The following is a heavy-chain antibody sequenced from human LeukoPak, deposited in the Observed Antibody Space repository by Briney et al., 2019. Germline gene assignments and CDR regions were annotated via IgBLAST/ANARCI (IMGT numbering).Heavy chain of an antibody. CDR2: IKQDGSEK. J-gene: IGHJ4*02. CDR3: AKGPNYDSSGYVGYFDY. V-gene: IGHV3-7*03. Sequence: QSGGSLRLSCAASGFTFSSYWMSWVRQAPGKGLEWVANIKQDGSEKYYVDSVKGRFTISRDNAKNSLYLQMNSLRAEDMALYYCAKGPNYDSSGYVGYFDYWGQGTLVTVSS. CDR1: GFTFSSYW. D-gene: IGHD3-22*01.